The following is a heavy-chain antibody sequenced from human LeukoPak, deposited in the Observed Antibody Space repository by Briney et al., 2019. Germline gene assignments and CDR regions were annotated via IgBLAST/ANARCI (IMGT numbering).Heavy chain of an antibody. V-gene: IGHV1-2*02. CDR1: GYTITGYY. CDR2: INPNSGDT. J-gene: IGHJ3*02. D-gene: IGHD6-19*01. Sequence: GSVKVSCKASGYTITGYYMHWVRQAPGQGLEWMGWINPNSGDTNYSQKFQGRVSMTRDTSINTAYMELSRLTSDDTAVYYCARDLYSRGWTDAFDIWGQGTTVTVSS. CDR3: ARDLYSRGWTDAFDI.